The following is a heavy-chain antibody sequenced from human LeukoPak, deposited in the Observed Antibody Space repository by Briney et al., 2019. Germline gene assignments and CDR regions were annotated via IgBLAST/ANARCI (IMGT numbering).Heavy chain of an antibody. CDR3: AKSLHSSGWYY. J-gene: IGHJ4*02. D-gene: IGHD6-13*01. CDR2: ISGSGDTT. V-gene: IGHV3-23*01. CDR1: RFTFTTIA. Sequence: GGSLRRSPAASRFTFTTIAMIWVARAPGHERQWISAISGSGDTTYNADSVKGRFTISRDNSMNTVYLQTNSLRAEDTAVYYCAKSLHSSGWYYWGQGTLVTASS.